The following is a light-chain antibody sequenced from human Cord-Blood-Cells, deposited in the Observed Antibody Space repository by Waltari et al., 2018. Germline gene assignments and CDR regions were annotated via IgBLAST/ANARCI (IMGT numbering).Light chain of an antibody. CDR1: QSISSY. V-gene: IGKV1-39*01. J-gene: IGKJ5*01. CDR3: QQSYSTLIT. Sequence: DIQMTQSPSSLSASVGDSVTITCRVSQSISSYLNWYQQKPGKAPKLLIYAASSLQSGIPSRFSGSGSWTDFTLTISSLQPEDFATYYCQQSYSTLITFGQGTRLEIK. CDR2: AAS.